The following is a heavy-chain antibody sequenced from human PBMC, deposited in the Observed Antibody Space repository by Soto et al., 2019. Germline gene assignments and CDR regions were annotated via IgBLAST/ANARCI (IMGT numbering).Heavy chain of an antibody. J-gene: IGHJ6*02. V-gene: IGHV1-69*01. D-gene: IGHD2-2*02. CDR3: ASEDCSSTSCYNPGGYYGMDV. CDR2: IIPIFGTA. CDR1: GGTFSSYA. Sequence: QVQLVQSGAEVKKPGSSVKVSCKASGGTFSSYAISWVRQAPGQGLEWMGGIIPIFGTANYAQKFQGRVTITADEATSTAYMELSSLTSEDTAVYYCASEDCSSTSCYNPGGYYGMDVWGQGTTVTVSS.